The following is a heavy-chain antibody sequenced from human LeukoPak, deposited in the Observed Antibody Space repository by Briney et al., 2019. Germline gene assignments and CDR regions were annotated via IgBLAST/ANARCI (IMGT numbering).Heavy chain of an antibody. V-gene: IGHV4-61*02. CDR2: IYTNGWT. Sequence: SQTLSLACTISGGSINSDLYYWAWIRQPAGKRLEWIGRIYTNGWTDYNPSLKSRVTISVDTSKNQFSLKLSFVTAADTAFYYCARGSGWNSFDPGGQGTLVTVSS. CDR1: GGSINSDLYY. D-gene: IGHD6-19*01. CDR3: ARGSGWNSFDP. J-gene: IGHJ5*02.